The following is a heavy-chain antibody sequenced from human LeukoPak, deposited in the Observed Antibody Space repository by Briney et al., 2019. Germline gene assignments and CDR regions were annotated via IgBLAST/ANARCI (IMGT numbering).Heavy chain of an antibody. CDR2: MNPNSGNT. CDR1: GYTFTSYD. J-gene: IGHJ3*02. V-gene: IGHV1-8*03. CDR3: ARGCGGDCEDALDI. D-gene: IGHD2-21*01. Sequence: ASVKVSCKASGYTFTSYDINWVRQATGQGLEWMGWMNPNSGNTGYAQKFQGRVTITRNTSIGTAYMELSSLRSEDTAVYYCARGCGGDCEDALDIWGQGTMVTVSS.